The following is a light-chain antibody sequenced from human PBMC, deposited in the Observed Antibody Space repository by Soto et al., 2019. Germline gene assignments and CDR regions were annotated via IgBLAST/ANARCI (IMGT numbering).Light chain of an antibody. J-gene: IGKJ2*01. CDR2: DVS. Sequence: EVVLTQSPATLSLSPGERATLSCRASQAVDDYLVWYQQKPGQAPRLLIYDVSNRAPGIPARFSGGGSGTDFTLTISSLEPEDFAVYYCQQRRNWPPFTFGQGTEVEVK. CDR3: QQRRNWPPFT. CDR1: QAVDDY. V-gene: IGKV3-11*01.